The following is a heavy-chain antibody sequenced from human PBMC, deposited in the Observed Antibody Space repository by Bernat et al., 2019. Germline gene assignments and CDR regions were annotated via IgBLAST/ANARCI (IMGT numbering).Heavy chain of an antibody. D-gene: IGHD3-10*01. CDR3: VRRDRDAYGYYDY. J-gene: IGHJ4*02. V-gene: IGHV3-74*03. CDR2: INTYGCTI. Sequence: EVQLVESGGGLVQPGGSLRLSCVASGFTFSSYWMYWVRQAPGTGLVWVSRINTYGCTITYADSVKSRFTISKENARNTGYLQMNSLRAEDTAVYYCVRRDRDAYGYYDYWGQGILVTVSS. CDR1: GFTFSSYW.